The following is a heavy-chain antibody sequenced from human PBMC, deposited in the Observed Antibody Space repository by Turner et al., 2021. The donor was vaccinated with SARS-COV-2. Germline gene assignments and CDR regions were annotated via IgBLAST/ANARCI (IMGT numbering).Heavy chain of an antibody. CDR2: IKEDGSEK. D-gene: IGHD5-12*01. Sequence: EVQLVETGGGLVQTGGSLRRSCAASGFTFSNYWMSWVLQAPGRGLEWLVNIKEDGSEKYYVDAVKGRFTISRDNAKNSLYLQMNSLRAEDTAVYYCARSSVDSGYEDDYYYYYGMDVWGQGTTVTVSS. CDR3: ARSSVDSGYEDDYYYYYGMDV. J-gene: IGHJ6*02. CDR1: GFTFSNYW. V-gene: IGHV3-7*03.